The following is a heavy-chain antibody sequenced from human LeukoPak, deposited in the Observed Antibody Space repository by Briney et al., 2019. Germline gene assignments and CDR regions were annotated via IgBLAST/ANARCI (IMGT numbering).Heavy chain of an antibody. CDR1: GGSISRSNYY. Sequence: SETLSLTCTVSGGSISRSNYYWGWIRQPPGKGLEWIGRIYTSGSTNYNPSLKSRVTMSVDTSKNQFSLKLSSVTAADTAVYYCARDRYYYDSSGYPPYFDYWGQGTLVTVSS. V-gene: IGHV4-39*07. CDR2: IYTSGST. CDR3: ARDRYYYDSSGYPPYFDY. D-gene: IGHD3-22*01. J-gene: IGHJ4*02.